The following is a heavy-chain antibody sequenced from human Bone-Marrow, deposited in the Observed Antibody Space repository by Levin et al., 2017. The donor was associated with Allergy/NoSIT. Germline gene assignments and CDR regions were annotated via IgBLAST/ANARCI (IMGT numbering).Heavy chain of an antibody. Sequence: PSETLSLTCTVSGGSISSYYWSWIRQPPGKGLEWIAYIYSSGSTNYNPSLKSRVTISADTSKNQFSLKLSSVTAADTAVYYCARDGGGYSYGLDYWGQGTLVTVSS. D-gene: IGHD5-18*01. J-gene: IGHJ4*02. CDR1: GGSISSYY. CDR2: IYSSGST. CDR3: ARDGGGYSYGLDY. V-gene: IGHV4-59*01.